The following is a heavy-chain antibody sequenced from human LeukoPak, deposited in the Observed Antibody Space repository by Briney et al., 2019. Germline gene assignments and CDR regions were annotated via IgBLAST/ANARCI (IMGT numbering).Heavy chain of an antibody. V-gene: IGHV4-34*01. CDR1: GGSFSGYY. CDR2: INHSGST. D-gene: IGHD6-13*01. J-gene: IGHJ4*02. CDR3: ARGGGAAGTLFVS. Sequence: PSETLSLTCAVYGGSFSGYYWSWIRQPPGKGLEWIGEINHSGSTNYNPSLKSRVTISVDTSKNQFSLKLSSVTAADTAVYYCARGGGAAGTLFVSWGQGTLVTVSS.